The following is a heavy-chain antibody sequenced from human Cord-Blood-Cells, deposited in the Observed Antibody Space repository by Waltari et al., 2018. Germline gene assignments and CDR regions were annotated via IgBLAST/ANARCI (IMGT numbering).Heavy chain of an antibody. CDR3: ARVGIAARDAFDI. J-gene: IGHJ3*02. Sequence: VTISVDTSKNQFSLKLSSVTAADTAVYYCARVGIAARDAFDIWGQGTMVTVSS. V-gene: IGHV4-34*01. D-gene: IGHD6-6*01.